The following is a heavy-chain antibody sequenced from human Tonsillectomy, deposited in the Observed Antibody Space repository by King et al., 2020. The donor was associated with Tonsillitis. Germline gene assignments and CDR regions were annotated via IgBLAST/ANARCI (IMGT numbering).Heavy chain of an antibody. Sequence: VQLVESGGSLVQPGGSLRRSCAASGFTFSNYAIHWVRQAPGKGLEYVSAINTDGSNRYYANSVKGRFTISRDNSKNTAYLQMGSLRPEDMAVYYCARDAYYYDFWGQGTLVTVSS. CDR1: GFTFSNYA. CDR2: INTDGSNR. CDR3: ARDAYYYDF. V-gene: IGHV3-64*01. J-gene: IGHJ4*02.